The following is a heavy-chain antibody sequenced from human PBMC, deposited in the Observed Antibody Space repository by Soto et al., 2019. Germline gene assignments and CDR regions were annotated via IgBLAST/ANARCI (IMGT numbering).Heavy chain of an antibody. D-gene: IGHD6-13*01. V-gene: IGHV4-31*03. CDR2: IYYSGST. CDR3: ARVVEIAAAGKYYFDY. J-gene: IGHJ4*02. Sequence: SQTLSLTCTVSGGSISSGGYYWSWIRQHPGKGLEWIGYIYYSGSTYYNPSLKSRVTISVDTSKNQFSLKLNSVTAADTAVYYCARVVEIAAAGKYYFDYWGQGTLVTVSS. CDR1: GGSISSGGYY.